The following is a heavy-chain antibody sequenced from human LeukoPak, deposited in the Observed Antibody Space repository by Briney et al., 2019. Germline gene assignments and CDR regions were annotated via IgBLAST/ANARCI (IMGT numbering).Heavy chain of an antibody. CDR3: ARLIPMRYYDSSGYFDY. CDR2: IYYSGST. J-gene: IGHJ4*02. CDR1: GGSISSSSYY. Sequence: SETLSLTCTVSGGSISSSSYYWGWIRQPPGKGLEWIGSIYYSGSTYYNPSLKSRVTISVDTSKNQSSLKLSSVTAADTAVYYCARLIPMRYYDSSGYFDYWGQGTLVTVSS. V-gene: IGHV4-39*01. D-gene: IGHD3-22*01.